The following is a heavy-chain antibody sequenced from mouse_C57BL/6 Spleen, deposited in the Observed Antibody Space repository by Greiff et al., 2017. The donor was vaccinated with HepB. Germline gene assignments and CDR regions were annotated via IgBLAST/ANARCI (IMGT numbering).Heavy chain of an antibody. Sequence: EVKLMESGGGLVQPGGSLSLSCAASGFTFTDYYMSWVRQPPGKALEWLGFIRNKANGYTTEYSASVKGRFTISRDNSQSILYLQMNALRAEDSATYYCARWGYGSGYFDVWGTGTTVTVSS. V-gene: IGHV7-3*01. CDR3: ARWGYGSGYFDV. CDR2: IRNKANGYTT. CDR1: GFTFTDYY. J-gene: IGHJ1*03. D-gene: IGHD1-1*01.